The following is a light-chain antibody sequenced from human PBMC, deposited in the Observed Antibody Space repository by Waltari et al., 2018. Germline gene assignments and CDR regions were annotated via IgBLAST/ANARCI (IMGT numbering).Light chain of an antibody. V-gene: IGLV4-69*01. CDR3: ETGGHGTWV. J-gene: IGLJ3*02. CDR2: VNSDGSH. CDR1: SGHSSNV. Sequence: QLVVTQSPSASAPLGASVKLTCTLSSGHSSNVIAWLQQRPEKGPRSLMKVNSDGSHSKGDEIPDLFAGSSSGAERYLTIASRQSGDEADYYCETGGHGTWVFGGGTKLTVL.